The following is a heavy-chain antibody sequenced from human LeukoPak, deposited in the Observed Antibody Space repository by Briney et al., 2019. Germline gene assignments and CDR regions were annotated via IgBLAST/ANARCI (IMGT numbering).Heavy chain of an antibody. CDR2: INTNTGNP. J-gene: IGHJ6*02. CDR1: GGTFSSYA. CDR3: ARVFSGQLLYYYYGMDV. D-gene: IGHD1-26*01. Sequence: ASVKVSCKASGGTFSSYAISWVRQAPGQGLEWMGWINTNTGNPTYAQGFTGRFVFSLDTSVSTAYLQISSLKAEDTAVYYCARVFSGQLLYYYYGMDVWGQGTTVTVSS. V-gene: IGHV7-4-1*02.